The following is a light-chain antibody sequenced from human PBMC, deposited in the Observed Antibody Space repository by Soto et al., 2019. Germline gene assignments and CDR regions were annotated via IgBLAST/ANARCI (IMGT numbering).Light chain of an antibody. V-gene: IGLV2-14*01. Sequence: QSALTQPASVSGSPGQSITISCTGTSGDIGGYNYVSWYQQHPRKAPKLIISEVINRPSGVPDRFSASKSGNTASLTISGLQAEDEADYYCASKAGSSRHVVFGGGTKLTVL. J-gene: IGLJ2*01. CDR1: SGDIGGYNY. CDR2: EVI. CDR3: ASKAGSSRHVV.